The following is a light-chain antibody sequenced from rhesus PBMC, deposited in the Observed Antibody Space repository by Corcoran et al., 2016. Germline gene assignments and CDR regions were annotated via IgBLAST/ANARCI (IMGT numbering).Light chain of an antibody. CDR1: QSISSW. V-gene: IGKV1-22*01. CDR3: QQYSSSPRT. J-gene: IGKJ1*01. CDR2: QAS. Sequence: DIQMTQSPSSLSASVGDTVTITCRASQSISSWLAWYQQKPGKAPKLLIYQASSLQSGGPSRFSGSGSGTDFTLTISSLQSEDFATYYCQQYSSSPRTFGQGTKVEIK.